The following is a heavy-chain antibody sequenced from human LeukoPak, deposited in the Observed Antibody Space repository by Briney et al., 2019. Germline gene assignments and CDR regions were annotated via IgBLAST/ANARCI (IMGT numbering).Heavy chain of an antibody. CDR3: ARDNSVRDEAWWFNP. CDR1: GYTFTAYY. CDR2: INPNSGAT. J-gene: IGHJ5*02. V-gene: IGHV1-2*02. D-gene: IGHD5-24*01. Sequence: ASVKVSCKASGYTFTAYYIHWVRQAPGQGLEWMGWINPNSGATNYAQKFQDRVTVTRDMSTSTDYLELSSLRSEDTAVYYCARDNSVRDEAWWFNPRGQGTLVTVSS.